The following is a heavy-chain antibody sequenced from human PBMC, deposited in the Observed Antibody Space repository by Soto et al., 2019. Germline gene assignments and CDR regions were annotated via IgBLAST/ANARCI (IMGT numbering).Heavy chain of an antibody. V-gene: IGHV1-69*08. CDR2: IIPILGIA. CDR3: ARDRGSGSRPEYFDY. Sequence: QVQLVQSGAEVKKPGSSVKVSCKASGGTFSSYTISWVRQAPGQGLEWMGRIIPILGIADYAQKFQGRVTITADKSTSTAYMELSSLRSEDTAVYYCARDRGSGSRPEYFDYWGQGTLVTVSS. CDR1: GGTFSSYT. J-gene: IGHJ4*02. D-gene: IGHD5-12*01.